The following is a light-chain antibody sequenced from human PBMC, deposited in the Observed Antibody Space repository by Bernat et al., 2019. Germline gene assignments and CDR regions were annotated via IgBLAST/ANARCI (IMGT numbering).Light chain of an antibody. CDR1: SSDVGGYNY. CDR2: DVS. CDR3: SSYTSSSTLEV. Sequence: QSALTQPASVSGSPGQSITISCTGTSSDVGGYNYVSWYQQHPGTAPKLMIYDVSNRPSGVSNRFSGSKSGNTASLTISVLQAEDEADYYCSSYTSSSTLEVFGGGTKLTVL. V-gene: IGLV2-14*01. J-gene: IGLJ3*02.